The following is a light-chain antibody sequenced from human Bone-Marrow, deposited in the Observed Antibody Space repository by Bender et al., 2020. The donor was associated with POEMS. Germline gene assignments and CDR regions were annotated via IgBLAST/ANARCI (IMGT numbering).Light chain of an antibody. Sequence: QSALTQPASVSGSPGQSITISCAGTTSDVGGSNYVSWYQQHPGKAPKLMIYDASNRPSGVSNRFSGSKSGNTASLTISALQAEDEADYYCCSYTSSSTRVFGGGTKLTVL. J-gene: IGLJ3*02. CDR2: DAS. CDR1: TSDVGGSNY. CDR3: CSYTSSSTRV. V-gene: IGLV2-14*03.